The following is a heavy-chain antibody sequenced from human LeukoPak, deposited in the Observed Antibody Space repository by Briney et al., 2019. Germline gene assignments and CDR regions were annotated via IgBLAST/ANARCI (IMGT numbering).Heavy chain of an antibody. J-gene: IGHJ6*03. CDR1: GGSISSYY. D-gene: IGHD1-7*01. CDR2: IYTSGST. Sequence: PSETLSLTCTVSGGSISSYYWSWIRQPAGKGLEWIGRIYTSGSTNYNPSLKSRVTMSVDTSKNQSSLKLSSVTAADTAVYYCAXERDELSYYYYYYYMXVXXKGTXXTVS. CDR3: AXERDELSYYYYYYYMXV. V-gene: IGHV4-4*07.